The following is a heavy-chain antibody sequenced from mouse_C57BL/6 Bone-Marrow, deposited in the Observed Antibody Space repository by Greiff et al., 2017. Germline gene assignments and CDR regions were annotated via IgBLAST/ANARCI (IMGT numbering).Heavy chain of an antibody. CDR3: ARDYGSSYWDFDV. V-gene: IGHV1-4*01. D-gene: IGHD1-1*01. CDR2: IIPSGGYT. J-gene: IGHJ1*03. Sequence: VQLQQSGAELARPGASVKMSCKASGYTFTSYTKHWVKQRPGQGLEWIGYIIPSGGYTKYNQKFKDKATLTADKSSSPAYMQLSSLTSEDSAVYYCARDYGSSYWDFDVWGTGTTVTVSS. CDR1: GYTFTSYT.